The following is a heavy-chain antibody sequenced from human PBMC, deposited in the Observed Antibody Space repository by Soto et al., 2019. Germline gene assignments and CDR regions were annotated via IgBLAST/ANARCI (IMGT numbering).Heavy chain of an antibody. CDR3: AKQSSGSYLFYYFDY. CDR2: ISGSGGST. J-gene: IGHJ4*02. CDR1: GFTFSSYA. D-gene: IGHD1-26*01. V-gene: IGHV3-23*01. Sequence: QPGGSLRLSCAASGFTFSSYAMSWVRQAPGKGLEWVSAISGSGGSTYYADSVKGRFTISRDNSKNTLYLQMNSLRAEDTAVYYCAKQSSGSYLFYYFDYWGQGTLVTAPQ.